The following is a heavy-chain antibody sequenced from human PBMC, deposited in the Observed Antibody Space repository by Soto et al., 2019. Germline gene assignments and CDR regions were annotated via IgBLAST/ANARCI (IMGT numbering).Heavy chain of an antibody. Sequence: TSETLSLTCAVYGGSFSGYYWSWIRQPPGKGLEWIGEINHSGSTNYNPSLKSRVTISVDTSKNQVSLNLTSLTAADTATYYCARANWYSEYWGQGIPVTVSS. CDR3: ARANWYSEY. V-gene: IGHV4-34*01. D-gene: IGHD7-27*01. CDR1: GGSFSGYY. CDR2: INHSGST. J-gene: IGHJ4*02.